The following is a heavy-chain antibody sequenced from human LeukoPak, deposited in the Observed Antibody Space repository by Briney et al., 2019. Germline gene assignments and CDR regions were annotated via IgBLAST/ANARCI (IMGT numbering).Heavy chain of an antibody. CDR1: GGSISSYY. Sequence: SETLSLTCTVSGGSISSYYWNWIRQPPGKGLEWIGYIYYSGSTNYNPSLKSRVTISVDTSKNQFSLKLSSVTAADTAVYYCARDILTYYDILTGYYGGGAFDIWGHGTMVTVSS. J-gene: IGHJ3*02. V-gene: IGHV4-59*01. D-gene: IGHD3-9*01. CDR2: IYYSGST. CDR3: ARDILTYYDILTGYYGGGAFDI.